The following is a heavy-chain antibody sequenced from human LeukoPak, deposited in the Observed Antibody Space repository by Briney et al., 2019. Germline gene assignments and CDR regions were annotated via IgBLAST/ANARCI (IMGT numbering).Heavy chain of an antibody. V-gene: IGHV3-21*06. CDR1: GFTFSSYS. Sequence: GGSLRLSCAASGFTFSSYSMNWVRQAPGKGLEWVSSISSSSYYIYYADSVKGRFTISRDNAKNSLHLQMNSLRAEDTAVYYCARDYDYAFDYWGQGTLVTVSS. CDR3: ARDYDYAFDY. J-gene: IGHJ4*02. CDR2: ISSSSYYI. D-gene: IGHD3-16*01.